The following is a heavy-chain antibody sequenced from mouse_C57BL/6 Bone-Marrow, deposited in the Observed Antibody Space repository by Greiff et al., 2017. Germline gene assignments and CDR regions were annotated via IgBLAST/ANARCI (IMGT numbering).Heavy chain of an antibody. CDR2: IDPSDSYT. V-gene: IGHV1-69*01. D-gene: IGHD1-1*01. CDR3: ARRTYYYGSSYSRDYFDY. Sequence: QVQLQQPGAELVMPGASVKLSCMASGYTFTSYWMHWVKQRPGQGLEWIGEIDPSDSYTNYNQKFKGKSTLTVDKSSSTAYMQLSSLTSEDSAVYYCARRTYYYGSSYSRDYFDYWGQGTTLTVSS. CDR1: GYTFTSYW. J-gene: IGHJ2*01.